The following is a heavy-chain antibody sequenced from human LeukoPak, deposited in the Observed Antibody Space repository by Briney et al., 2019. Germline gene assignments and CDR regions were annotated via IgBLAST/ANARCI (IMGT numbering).Heavy chain of an antibody. CDR1: GGSITGGFYY. CDR3: ARDGGNPDYYYYYMDV. J-gene: IGHJ6*03. D-gene: IGHD4-23*01. CDR2: IYTSEST. V-gene: IGHV4-61*02. Sequence: SETLSLTCAVSGGSITGGFYYWNWIRQPAGKGLEWIGRIYTSESTYYNPSLKSRVTISLDTSKNQFSLKLSSVTAADTAVYYCARDGGNPDYYYYYMDVWGKGTTVTVSS.